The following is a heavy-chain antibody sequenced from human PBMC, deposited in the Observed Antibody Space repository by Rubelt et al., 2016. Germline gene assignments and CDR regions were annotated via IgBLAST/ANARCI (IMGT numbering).Heavy chain of an antibody. CDR3: AGDLYSTSWYPASFDS. D-gene: IGHD6-13*01. CDR2: MYYSGST. V-gene: IGHV4-31*03. CDR1: GGSISRGGYY. Sequence: QVQLQESGPGLVKPSQTLSLTCNVSGGSISRGGYYWSWIRHHPGKGLEWIGYMYYSGSTFYNPALKSRISLSMDTSKNTFSLVLCAGTAADTAVYYCAGDLYSTSWYPASFDSWGQGTLVTVSS. J-gene: IGHJ4*02.